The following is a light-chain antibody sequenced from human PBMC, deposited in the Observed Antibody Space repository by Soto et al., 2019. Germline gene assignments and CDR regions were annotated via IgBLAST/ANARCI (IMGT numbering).Light chain of an antibody. V-gene: IGLV2-23*02. Sequence: QSVLTQPASVSGSPGQSITISCTGTRNEVRTYILVSWYQQHPGNAPQLMIYEVNKLPLGVSDRFSGSKSGNTASLTISGLQAEDEADYYCCAYAGSHNYVFGNGTKVTVL. CDR1: RNEVRTYIL. J-gene: IGLJ1*01. CDR2: EVN. CDR3: CAYAGSHNYV.